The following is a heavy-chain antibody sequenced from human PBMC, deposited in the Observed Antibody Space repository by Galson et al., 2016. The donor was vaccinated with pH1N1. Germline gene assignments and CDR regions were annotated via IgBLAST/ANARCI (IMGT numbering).Heavy chain of an antibody. CDR1: GFTFGDYA. CDR2: ISTSSGTT. CDR3: VKDLRDIVVLIDLTQY. J-gene: IGHJ4*02. V-gene: IGHV3-23*01. D-gene: IGHD3-22*01. Sequence: SLRLSCAASGFTFGDYAMRWVRQAPGKGLEYVSSISTSSGTTYYGDSVRGRFTVSRDSSMNTLYLQMNSLRAEDTAVYYCVKDLRDIVVLIDLTQYWGQGTLVTVSS.